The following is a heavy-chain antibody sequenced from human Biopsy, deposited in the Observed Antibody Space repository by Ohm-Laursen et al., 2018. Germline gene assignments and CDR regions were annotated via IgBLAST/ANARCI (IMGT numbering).Heavy chain of an antibody. D-gene: IGHD3-9*01. Sequence: GASVKVSCKAPEGTFSNYGVNWVRQAPGQGLEWLGGNIPILGTGNYAQKFQDRVTVAANTSTSTVTMELRSLRSDDTAVYYCATKLTGYFHHWGQGTLVIVSS. CDR2: NIPILGTG. CDR1: EGTFSNYG. V-gene: IGHV1-69*06. J-gene: IGHJ1*01. CDR3: ATKLTGYFHH.